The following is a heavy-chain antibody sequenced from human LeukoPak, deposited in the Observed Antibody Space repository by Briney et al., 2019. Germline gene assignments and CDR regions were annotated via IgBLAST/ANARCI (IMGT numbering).Heavy chain of an antibody. D-gene: IGHD2-15*01. V-gene: IGHV3-53*01. Sequence: GGPLRLSSAASGFTASSTYMSWVRQAPGKGLEWVSVIYSGGSTYYADSVKGRFTSSRHSSKTTLYLQMNSRRAEDTAVYYCARGGAPMDDYWGQGTLVTVSS. CDR2: IYSGGST. J-gene: IGHJ4*02. CDR3: ARGGAPMDDY. CDR1: GFTASSTY.